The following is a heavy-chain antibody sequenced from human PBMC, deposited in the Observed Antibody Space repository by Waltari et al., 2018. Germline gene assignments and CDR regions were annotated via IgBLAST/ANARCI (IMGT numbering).Heavy chain of an antibody. CDR1: GFTFSSYD. CDR3: VKEGVPTPGNWYFDR. V-gene: IGHV3-13*01. D-gene: IGHD1-1*01. J-gene: IGHJ2*01. CDR2: IDSAGRT. Sequence: EVQLVESGGGLVQPGGSLRLSCAASGFTFSSYDMHWVRQVTGKRLGWISAIDSAGRTSFADSVTGRFTISRENAKNSMYRQMNSLTAGDTAVYYCVKEGVPTPGNWYFDRWGRGTLVTVSS.